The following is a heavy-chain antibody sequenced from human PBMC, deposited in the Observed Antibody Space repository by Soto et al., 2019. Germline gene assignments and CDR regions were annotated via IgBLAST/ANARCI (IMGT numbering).Heavy chain of an antibody. Sequence: SETLSLTCTVSGGSISGSTYYWGWIRQPPGKGLEWIGSISSSGSTNYNPSLKSLVTISVDTSKNQFSLKLSSVTAADTAVYYCARSVFPWGQGTLVTVSS. CDR3: ARSVFP. V-gene: IGHV4-39*07. J-gene: IGHJ5*02. CDR2: ISSSGST. CDR1: GGSISGSTYY.